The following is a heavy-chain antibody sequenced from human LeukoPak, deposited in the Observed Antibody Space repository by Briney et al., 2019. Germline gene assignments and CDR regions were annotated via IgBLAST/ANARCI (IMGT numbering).Heavy chain of an antibody. D-gene: IGHD6-25*01. V-gene: IGHV4-34*01. CDR2: IYHSGST. CDR1: GFTFSSYA. Sequence: GSLRLSCAASGFTFSSYAMSWVRQPPGKGLEWLGEIYHSGSTNYNPTFKSRITISVDTSKNQFSLNLNSVTAADTALYFCARGKPAAGQIRFDYWGQGILVTVSS. J-gene: IGHJ4*02. CDR3: ARGKPAAGQIRFDY.